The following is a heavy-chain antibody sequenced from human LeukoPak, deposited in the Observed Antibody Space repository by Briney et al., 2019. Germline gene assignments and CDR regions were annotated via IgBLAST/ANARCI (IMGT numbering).Heavy chain of an antibody. V-gene: IGHV3-53*01. Sequence: GGSLRLSCAASGFIVTNNYMRWVRQAPGKGLEWISAMYPAGSTHYAGSVRGRFAISRDHPTNTLNLQMNSLTVEDTAVYFCAAAYCGGDCYSDNHYYFMDVWGKGTTVTVSS. CDR3: AAAYCGGDCYSDNHYYFMDV. CDR2: MYPAGST. J-gene: IGHJ6*04. D-gene: IGHD2-21*02. CDR1: GFIVTNNY.